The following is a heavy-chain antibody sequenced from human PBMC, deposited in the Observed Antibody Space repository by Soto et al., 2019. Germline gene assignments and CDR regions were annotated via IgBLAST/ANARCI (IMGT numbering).Heavy chain of an antibody. D-gene: IGHD5-18*01. CDR1: GFAFSNYG. CDR2: ISSSGDKI. J-gene: IGHJ4*02. Sequence: EVQLVESGGGFVQPGGSLRLSCGASGFAFSNYGMNWVRQAPGKGLQWVSYISSSGDKIYYADSVKGRLTISRDKAKDSLYLQMNSLRAEDTAAYYCGRDELPYSYGSLPFFWGQGTLVTVSS. CDR3: GRDELPYSYGSLPFF. V-gene: IGHV3-48*01.